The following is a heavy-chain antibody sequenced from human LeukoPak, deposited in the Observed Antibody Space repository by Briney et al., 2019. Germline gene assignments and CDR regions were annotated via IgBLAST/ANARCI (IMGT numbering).Heavy chain of an antibody. V-gene: IGHV4-34*01. CDR2: INHSGST. J-gene: IGHJ4*02. Sequence: SETLSLTCAVYGGSFSGYYWSWIRQPPGKGLEWIGEINHSGSTNYNPSLKSRVTISVDTSKNQFSLKLSSVTAADTAMYYCARLYNPPALENWGTGEDYWGQGTLVTVSS. CDR3: ARLYNPPALENWGTGEDY. CDR1: GGSFSGYY. D-gene: IGHD7-27*01.